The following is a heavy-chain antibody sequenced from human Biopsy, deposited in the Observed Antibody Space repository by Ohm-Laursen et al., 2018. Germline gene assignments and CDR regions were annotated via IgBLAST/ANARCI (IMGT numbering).Heavy chain of an antibody. CDR2: ISGYNGNT. CDR1: GDTSRNLA. CDR3: ARIAAAGWDDY. Sequence: SVKVSCNASGDTSRNLAINWVRQAPGQGFEWMGRISGYNGNTNYAQKFQGRITMTIDAATSTGYMDLRSLKSDDTAVYYCARIAAAGWDDYWGQGTLVTVSS. D-gene: IGHD6-25*01. J-gene: IGHJ4*02. V-gene: IGHV1-18*01.